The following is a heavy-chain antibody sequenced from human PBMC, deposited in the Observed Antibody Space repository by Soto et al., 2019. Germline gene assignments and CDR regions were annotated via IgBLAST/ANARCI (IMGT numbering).Heavy chain of an antibody. CDR2: ISYDGSNK. CDR1: GFTFSSYG. J-gene: IGHJ4*02. V-gene: IGHV3-30*18. CDR3: AKGAQFDKVGAKYYFDY. Sequence: QVQLVESGGGVVQPGRSLRLSCAASGFTFSSYGMHWVRQAPGKGLEWVAVISYDGSNKYYADSVKGRFTISRDNSKNTLYLQMNSLRAEDTAVYYCAKGAQFDKVGAKYYFDYWGQGTLVTVSS. D-gene: IGHD1-26*01.